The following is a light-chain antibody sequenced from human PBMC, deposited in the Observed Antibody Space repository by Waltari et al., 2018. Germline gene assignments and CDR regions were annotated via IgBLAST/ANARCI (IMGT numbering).Light chain of an antibody. CDR3: QQRANWPPLT. CDR1: QSVYTL. Sequence: EIVLTQSPATLSLSPGERATLSCRASQSVYTLLAWYQQKPGQAPRLLIYHASNRAAGVPARFSGSGSGTDFTLTISSLEPEDSAVYYCQQRANWPPLTFGGGTKVEI. CDR2: HAS. V-gene: IGKV3-11*01. J-gene: IGKJ4*01.